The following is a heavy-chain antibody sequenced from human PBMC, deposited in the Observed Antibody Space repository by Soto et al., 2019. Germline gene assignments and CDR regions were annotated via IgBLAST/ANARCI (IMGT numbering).Heavy chain of an antibody. CDR1: GYTFTSFT. J-gene: IGHJ4*02. CDR2: RNPNSDNT. V-gene: IGHV1-8*01. CDR3: AKSVGTAVATPPDY. D-gene: IGHD5-18*01. Sequence: QVQLVQSGAEVKKPGASVKVSCKAFGYTFTSFTINWVRQAPGQGLERMGWRNPNSDNTACAQKFQGRVTMTRNTSISTAYMELSSLRSEDTAIYYCAKSVGTAVATPPDYWGQGTLVTVSS.